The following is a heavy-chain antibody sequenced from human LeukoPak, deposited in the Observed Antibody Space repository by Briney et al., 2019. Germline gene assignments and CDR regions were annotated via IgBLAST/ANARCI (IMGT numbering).Heavy chain of an antibody. CDR2: ICGSGGST. Sequence: GGSLRLSCAASGCTFSSYAMSWVRQAPGKGLEGVSAICGSGGSTYYADSVTGRFTISRDNSKNTLYLQMTSLRAEDTAVYYCAKDPESSSWYYFDDWGQGTLVTVSS. V-gene: IGHV3-23*01. D-gene: IGHD6-13*01. CDR1: GCTFSSYA. CDR3: AKDPESSSWYYFDD. J-gene: IGHJ4*02.